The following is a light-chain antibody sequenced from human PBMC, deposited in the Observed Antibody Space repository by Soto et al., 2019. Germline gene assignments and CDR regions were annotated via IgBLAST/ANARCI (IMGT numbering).Light chain of an antibody. CDR3: QQFSSYPLT. V-gene: IGKV3-20*01. CDR1: QTVRNNY. CDR2: DAS. J-gene: IGKJ4*01. Sequence: EFVLTQSPGTLSLAPGERATLSCRASQTVRNNYLAWYQQKPGQAPKLLIYDASSRATGIPDRFSGGGSGTDCILTISRRETEDFAVYYWQQFSSYPLTFGGGTKVEIK.